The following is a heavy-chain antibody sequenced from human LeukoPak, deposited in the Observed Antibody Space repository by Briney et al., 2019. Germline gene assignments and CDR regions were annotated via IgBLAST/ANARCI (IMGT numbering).Heavy chain of an antibody. V-gene: IGHV4-4*09. J-gene: IGHJ5*02. CDR2: IYTSGST. D-gene: IGHD6-6*01. CDR1: GCSISSYY. Sequence: SETLSLTCTVSGCSISSYYWSWIRQPPGKGLEWIGYIYTSGSTNYNPSLKSRVNISVDTSKNQFSMKLSSVTAADTAVYYCARHLRIAARQGVYWFDPWGQGTLVTVSS. CDR3: ARHLRIAARQGVYWFDP.